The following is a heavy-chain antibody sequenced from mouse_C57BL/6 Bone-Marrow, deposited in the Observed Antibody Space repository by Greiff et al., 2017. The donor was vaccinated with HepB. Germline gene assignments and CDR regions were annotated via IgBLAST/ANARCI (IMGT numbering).Heavy chain of an antibody. Sequence: EVMLVESGGGLVQPGGSLKLSCAASGFTFSDYYMYWVRQTPEKRLEWVAYISNGGGSTYYPDTVKGRFTISRDNAKNTLYLQMSRLKSEDTAMYYCARPGGSRTWFAYWGQGTLVTVSA. CDR1: GFTFSDYY. V-gene: IGHV5-12*01. CDR2: ISNGGGST. CDR3: ARPGGSRTWFAY. J-gene: IGHJ3*01. D-gene: IGHD1-1*01.